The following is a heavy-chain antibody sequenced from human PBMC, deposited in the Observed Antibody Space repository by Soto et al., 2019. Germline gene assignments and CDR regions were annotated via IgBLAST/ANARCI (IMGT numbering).Heavy chain of an antibody. D-gene: IGHD3-3*01. CDR2: IDDTGST. V-gene: IGHV4-59*01. J-gene: IGHJ6*03. Sequence: QVQLQESGPGLVKPSETLSLTCTVSGDSISSSYWNWIWQAPGKGLEWIGYIDDTGSTNYNPSLKSRVTLSVDPSNNQYSLKLSSVTAADTAVYYCARGVLEWLLRDSYYYYMDVGGKGTTVTVSS. CDR3: ARGVLEWLLRDSYYYYMDV. CDR1: GDSISSSY.